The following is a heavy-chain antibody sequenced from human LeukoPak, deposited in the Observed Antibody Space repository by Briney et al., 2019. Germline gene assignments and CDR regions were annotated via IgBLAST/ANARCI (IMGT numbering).Heavy chain of an antibody. D-gene: IGHD4-23*01. CDR1: GYTFTSYD. CDR3: ARASVVKDYYFDY. Sequence: ASVKVSCKASGYTFTSYDINWVRQATGHGLEWMGWMNPNSGNTGYAQKFQGRVTITRNTSISTAYMELSSLRSEDTAVYYCARASVVKDYYFDYWGQGTLVTVSS. V-gene: IGHV1-8*03. J-gene: IGHJ4*02. CDR2: MNPNSGNT.